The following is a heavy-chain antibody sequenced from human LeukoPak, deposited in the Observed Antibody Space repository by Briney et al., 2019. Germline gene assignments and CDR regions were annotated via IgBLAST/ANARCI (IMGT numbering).Heavy chain of an antibody. V-gene: IGHV3-30-3*01. CDR2: ISYDGSNK. CDR3: ARGFFVVVAACDY. J-gene: IGHJ4*02. Sequence: PGKSLRLSCAASGFTFSSYAMHWVRQAPGKGLEWVAVISYDGSNKYYADSVKGRFTISRDNSKNTLYLQMNSQRAEDAAVYYCARGFFVVVAACDYWGQGTLVTVSS. D-gene: IGHD2-15*01. CDR1: GFTFSSYA.